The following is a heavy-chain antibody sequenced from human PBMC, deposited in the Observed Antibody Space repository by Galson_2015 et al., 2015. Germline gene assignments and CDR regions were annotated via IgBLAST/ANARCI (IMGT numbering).Heavy chain of an antibody. J-gene: IGHJ4*02. CDR3: ARGNYGYCFDL. CDR2: NSDGTTT. Sequence: NSDGTTTNYADSVKGRFSISRDNAKNTLYLQINSLRAEDTAVFYCARGNYGYCFDLWGQGTLVAVSS. V-gene: IGHV3-74*01. D-gene: IGHD3-10*01.